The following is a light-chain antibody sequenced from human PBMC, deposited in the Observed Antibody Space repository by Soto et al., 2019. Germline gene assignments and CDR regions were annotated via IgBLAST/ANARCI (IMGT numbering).Light chain of an antibody. J-gene: IGKJ5*01. CDR1: QGISSY. V-gene: IGKV1-9*01. Sequence: IPFTQSPSFLSASVGDRVTITCRASQGISSYLAWYQQKPGKAPKLLIYAASTLQSGVPSRFRGSGSGTEFTLTISRLKPEDCATDECQQLKSYPITFCQGTRLEIK. CDR3: QQLKSYPIT. CDR2: AAS.